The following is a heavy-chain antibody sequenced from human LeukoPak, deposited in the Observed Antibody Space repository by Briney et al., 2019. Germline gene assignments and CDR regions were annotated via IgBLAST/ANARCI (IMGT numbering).Heavy chain of an antibody. CDR2: IIPIFGTA. J-gene: IGHJ4*02. D-gene: IGHD5-18*01. Sequence: GASVKVSCKASGGTFSSYAISWVRQAPGQGLEWMGGIIPIFGTANYAQKFQGRVTITADESTSTAYMELSSLRSEDTAVYYCARHPQLWLTRGVHFDYWGQGTLVTVSS. CDR1: GGTFSSYA. V-gene: IGHV1-69*13. CDR3: ARHPQLWLTRGVHFDY.